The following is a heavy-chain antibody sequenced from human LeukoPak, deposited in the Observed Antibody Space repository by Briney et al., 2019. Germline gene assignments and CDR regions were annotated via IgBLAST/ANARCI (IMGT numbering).Heavy chain of an antibody. V-gene: IGHV4-59*08. CDR1: GGSISSYY. J-gene: IGHJ4*02. CDR3: ARPLMTTGTIDY. D-gene: IGHD4-17*01. CDR2: IYYSGST. Sequence: SETLSLTCTVSGGSISSYYWSWIRQPPGKGLEWIGYIYYSGSTNYNPSLKSRVTISVDTSKNQFSLKLSSVTAADTAVYYCARPLMTTGTIDYWGQGTLVTVSS.